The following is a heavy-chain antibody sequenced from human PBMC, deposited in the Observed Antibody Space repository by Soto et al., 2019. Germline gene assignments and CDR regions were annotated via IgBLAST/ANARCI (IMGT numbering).Heavy chain of an antibody. CDR2: IDNSGST. Sequence: QGQLQESGPGLVKPSETLSLTCTVSGGSISNYFCNWIRQPAGKGLEWIGRIDNSGSTNYNPSLKSRITMSAATSRNQFSLKLNSVTAADTAVYYCARGGQDFWSGPFDYWGQGALVTVSS. J-gene: IGHJ4*02. V-gene: IGHV4-4*07. D-gene: IGHD3-3*01. CDR3: ARGGQDFWSGPFDY. CDR1: GGSISNYF.